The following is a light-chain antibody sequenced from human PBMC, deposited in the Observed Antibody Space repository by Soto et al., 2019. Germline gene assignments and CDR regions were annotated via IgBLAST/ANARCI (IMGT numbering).Light chain of an antibody. J-gene: IGKJ2*01. V-gene: IGKV3D-20*02. CDR3: QQRSNWYT. Sequence: IVLTQSPGTLSLSPGEGATLSCRASQSVNNNYLAWYQQKPGQAPRLLIYGASKRATGIPDRFSGSGSGTDFTLTISRLEPEDFAVYYCQQRSNWYTFGQGTKLEIK. CDR2: GAS. CDR1: QSVNNNY.